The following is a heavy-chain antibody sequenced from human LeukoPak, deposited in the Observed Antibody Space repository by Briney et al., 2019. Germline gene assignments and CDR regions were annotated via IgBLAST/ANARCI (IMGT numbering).Heavy chain of an antibody. D-gene: IGHD3-10*01. J-gene: IGHJ4*02. V-gene: IGHV4-4*02. CDR2: VHLDGRT. CDR3: AREGGSYRPLDY. CDR1: GGSVINTNW. Sequence: PSGTLSLTCGVSGGSVINTNWWTWVRQPPGKGLVWIGEVHLDGRTNYNPSLESRLTMSVDVSENQVSLKLTSVTASDTAVYYCAREGGSYRPLDYSGQGTLVTVSS.